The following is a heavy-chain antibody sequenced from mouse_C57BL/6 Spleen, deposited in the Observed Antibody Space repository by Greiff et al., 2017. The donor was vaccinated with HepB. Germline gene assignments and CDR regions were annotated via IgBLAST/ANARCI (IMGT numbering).Heavy chain of an antibody. J-gene: IGHJ4*01. CDR2: ISSGSSTI. Sequence: EVQVVESGGGLVKPGGSLKLSCAASGFTFSDYGMHWVRQAPEKGLEWVAYISSGSSTIYYADTVKGRFTISRDNAKNTLFLQMTSLRSEDTAMYYCARKITTVPMDYWGQGTSVTVSS. CDR3: ARKITTVPMDY. CDR1: GFTFSDYG. D-gene: IGHD1-1*01. V-gene: IGHV5-17*01.